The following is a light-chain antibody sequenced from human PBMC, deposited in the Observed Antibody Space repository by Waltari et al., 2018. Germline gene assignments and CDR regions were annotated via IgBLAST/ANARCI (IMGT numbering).Light chain of an antibody. V-gene: IGLV2-23*02. J-gene: IGLJ2*01. Sequence: QSALTQPASVSASRGQSHTISCTGTSTDLGVSDYVSWYQHHPGKAPKVMIYDVTKRPSVVSNRFSGSKSGNTASLTISGLQAEDEADYYCCSYAGNNYVLFGGGTKLTVL. CDR3: CSYAGNNYVL. CDR1: STDLGVSDY. CDR2: DVT.